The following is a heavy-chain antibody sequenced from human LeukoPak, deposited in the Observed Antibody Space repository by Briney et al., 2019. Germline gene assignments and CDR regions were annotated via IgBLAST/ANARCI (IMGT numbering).Heavy chain of an antibody. CDR3: ARSSLATFDS. CDR2: ISSSYSE. V-gene: IGHV3-48*02. J-gene: IGHJ4*02. Sequence: GGSLRLSCAASGFTFSTSNMNWVRQAPGEGMQWLSYISSSYSEYYADSVKGRFTISRDNAEKSLYLQMNSLRDDDTAVYFCARSSLATFDSWGQGTLVTVSS. CDR1: GFTFSTSN.